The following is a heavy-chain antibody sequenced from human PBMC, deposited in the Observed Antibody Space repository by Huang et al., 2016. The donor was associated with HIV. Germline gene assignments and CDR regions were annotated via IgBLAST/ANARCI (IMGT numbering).Heavy chain of an antibody. J-gene: IGHJ4*02. CDR2: MNPSDGST. CDR1: GYAFTSYY. Sequence: QVQLVQSGAEVKKPGASVKVSCKASGYAFTSYYMQWVRQAPGQGLEWMGIMNPSDGSTSYAQKFQGRVTTARDTSTNTGFMELSSLRTEDTAVDYCARDRDFYDSSGYWGFNYFDYWGQGTLVTVSS. CDR3: ARDRDFYDSSGYWGFNYFDY. V-gene: IGHV1-46*01. D-gene: IGHD3-22*01.